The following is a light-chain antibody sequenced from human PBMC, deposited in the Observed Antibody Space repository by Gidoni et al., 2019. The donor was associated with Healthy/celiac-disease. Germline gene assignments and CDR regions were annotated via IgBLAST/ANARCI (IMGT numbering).Light chain of an antibody. CDR1: SLRSYY. Sequence: SSELPQDPDVSVACVTTVRINCQRYSLRSYYARWSQQTPGQAPVLVIYCNNHRPSGIPDRFSGSSSGNTASLTITWAKAEEEADYYCNSRDSSGNHAVFGGGTKLTVL. V-gene: IGLV3-19*01. CDR3: NSRDSSGNHAV. J-gene: IGLJ3*02. CDR2: CNN.